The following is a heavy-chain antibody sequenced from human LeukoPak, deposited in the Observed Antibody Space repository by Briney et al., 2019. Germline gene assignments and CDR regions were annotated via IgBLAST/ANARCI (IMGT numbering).Heavy chain of an antibody. CDR3: ARASYCSDGSCYSDY. CDR1: GYTFTIYS. J-gene: IGHJ4*02. CDR2: MSAYNGNT. V-gene: IGHV1-18*01. Sequence: ASVKVSFKASGYTFTIYSISWVRQAPGQGPEWMGWMSAYNGNTIYAQKVKGRVTMTTDTSTSTAYMELRSLKSDDTAVYYCARASYCSDGSCYSDYWGQGTLVTVSS. D-gene: IGHD2-15*01.